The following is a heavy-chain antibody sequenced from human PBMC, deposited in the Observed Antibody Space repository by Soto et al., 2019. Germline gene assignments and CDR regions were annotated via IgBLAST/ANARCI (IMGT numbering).Heavy chain of an antibody. V-gene: IGHV3-48*01. CDR1: GFTFSSYS. CDR3: ARVSIAAAGPNYYYYYMDV. D-gene: IGHD6-13*01. Sequence: GGSLRLSCAASGFTFSSYSMNWVRQAPGKGLDLVSYISSSSSTIYYADSVKGRFTISRDNAKNSLYLQMNSLRAEDTAVYYCARVSIAAAGPNYYYYYMDVWGKGTTVTVSS. CDR2: ISSSSSTI. J-gene: IGHJ6*03.